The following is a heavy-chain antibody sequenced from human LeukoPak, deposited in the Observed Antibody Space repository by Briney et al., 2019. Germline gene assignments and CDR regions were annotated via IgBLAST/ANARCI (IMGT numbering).Heavy chain of an antibody. CDR1: GGSISSSSYY. J-gene: IGHJ4*02. CDR2: IYYSGST. CDR3: ARNRSSGYWVY. V-gene: IGHV4-39*01. D-gene: IGHD3-22*01. Sequence: SETLSLTCTVSGGSISSSSYYWGWIRRPPGKGLEWIGSIYYSGSTYYNPSLKSRVTISVDTSKNQFSLKLSSVTAADTAVYYCARNRSSGYWVYWGQGTLVTVSS.